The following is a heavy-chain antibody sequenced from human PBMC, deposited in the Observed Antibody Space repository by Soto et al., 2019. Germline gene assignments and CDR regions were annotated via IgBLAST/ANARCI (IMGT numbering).Heavy chain of an antibody. V-gene: IGHV1-18*04. Sequence: ASVKVSCKASGYTFTSYGISWVRQAPVQGLEWMGWISAYNGNTNYAQKLQGRVTMTTDTSTSTAYMELRSLRSDDTAVYYCARDSTWGNYDFWSGYYVPYGMDVWGQGTTVTVSS. CDR2: ISAYNGNT. CDR3: ARDSTWGNYDFWSGYYVPYGMDV. CDR1: GYTFTSYG. D-gene: IGHD3-3*01. J-gene: IGHJ6*02.